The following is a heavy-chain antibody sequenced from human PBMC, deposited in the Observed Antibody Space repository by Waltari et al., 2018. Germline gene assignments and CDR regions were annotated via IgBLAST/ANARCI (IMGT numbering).Heavy chain of an antibody. V-gene: IGHV3-23*01. Sequence: EVQLLQSGGGLVQPGGSLRLSCTASGFTFSTSAISWVRQAPGKGLEWISPISISGDRTYYADSVKGRFTISRDNVMNTLYLQMNSLRAEDTAVYYCATDPWNSGQPYGMDVWGQGTTVTVSS. CDR3: ATDPWNSGQPYGMDV. D-gene: IGHD5-12*01. CDR1: GFTFSTSA. J-gene: IGHJ6*02. CDR2: ISISGDRT.